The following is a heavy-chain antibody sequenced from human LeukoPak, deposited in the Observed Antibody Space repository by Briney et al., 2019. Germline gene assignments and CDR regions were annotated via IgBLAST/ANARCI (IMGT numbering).Heavy chain of an antibody. Sequence: GASVKVSCKASGYTFTSYYMHRVRQAPGQGLEWMGIINPSGGSTSYAQKFQGRVTMTRDTSTSTVYMELSSLRSEDTAVYYCARDRAPDSSGYYYGMDVWGQGTTVTVSS. J-gene: IGHJ6*02. V-gene: IGHV1-46*01. CDR2: INPSGGST. CDR3: ARDRAPDSSGYYYGMDV. CDR1: GYTFTSYY. D-gene: IGHD3-22*01.